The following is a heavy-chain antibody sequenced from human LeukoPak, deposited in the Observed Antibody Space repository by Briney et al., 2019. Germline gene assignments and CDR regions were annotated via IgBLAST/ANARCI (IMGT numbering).Heavy chain of an antibody. CDR2: ISYDGSNK. CDR1: GFTFSSYG. Sequence: AGGSLRLSCAASGFTFSSYGMHWVRQAPGKGLEWVAVISYDGSNKYYADSVKGRFTISRDNSKNTLCLQMNSLRAEDTAVYYCAKGGLLLYSSWGQGTLVTVSS. J-gene: IGHJ4*02. V-gene: IGHV3-30*18. D-gene: IGHD3-10*01. CDR3: AKGGLLLYSS.